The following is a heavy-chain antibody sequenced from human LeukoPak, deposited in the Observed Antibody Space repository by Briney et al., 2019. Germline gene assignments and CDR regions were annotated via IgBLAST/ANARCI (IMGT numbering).Heavy chain of an antibody. J-gene: IGHJ4*02. V-gene: IGHV3-30*04. CDR1: GFTFSSYA. D-gene: IGHD2-2*01. CDR3: AKPDIVVVPAASDY. Sequence: GGSLRLSCAASGFTFSSYAMHWVRQAPGKGLEWVAVISYDGSNKYYADSVKGRFTISRDNSKNTLYLQMNSLRAEDTAVYYCAKPDIVVVPAASDYWGQGTLVTVSS. CDR2: ISYDGSNK.